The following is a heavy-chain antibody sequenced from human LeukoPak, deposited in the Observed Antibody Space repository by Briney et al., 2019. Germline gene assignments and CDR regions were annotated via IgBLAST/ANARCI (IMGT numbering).Heavy chain of an antibody. D-gene: IGHD3-16*02. CDR3: AAYMITFGGVIVQDY. CDR2: MNPNSGNT. V-gene: IGHV1-8*01. Sequence: ASVKVSCKASGYTFTSYDINWVRQATGQGLEWMGWMNPNSGNTGYAQRFQGRVTMTRNTSISTAYMELSSLRSEDTAAYYCAAYMITFGGVIVQDYWGQGTLVTVSS. CDR1: GYTFTSYD. J-gene: IGHJ4*02.